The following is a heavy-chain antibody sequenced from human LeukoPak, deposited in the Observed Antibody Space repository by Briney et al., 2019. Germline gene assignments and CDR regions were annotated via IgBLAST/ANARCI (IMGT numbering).Heavy chain of an antibody. J-gene: IGHJ4*02. CDR3: ARVTTVTGNDY. CDR1: GFTFSSYG. D-gene: IGHD4-17*01. CDR2: ISYDGSNK. Sequence: PGGSLRLSCAASGFTFSSYGMHWVRQAPGKGLEWVSVISYDGSNKYYADSVKGRLTISRDNSKNTLYLQMNSLRVEDTAVYYCARVTTVTGNDYWGQGTLVTVSS. V-gene: IGHV3-30*03.